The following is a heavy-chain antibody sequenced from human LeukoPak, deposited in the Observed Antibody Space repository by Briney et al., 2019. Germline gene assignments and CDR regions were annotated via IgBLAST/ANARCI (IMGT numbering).Heavy chain of an antibody. CDR3: ARLGSSSWYVSYYYGMDV. CDR2: IYCSGST. CDR1: GGSISSYY. V-gene: IGHV4-59*08. J-gene: IGHJ6*02. Sequence: SETLSLTCTVSGGSISSYYWSWIRQPPGKGLEWIGYIYCSGSTNYNPSLKSRVTISVDTSKNQFSLKLSSVTAADTAVYYCARLGSSSWYVSYYYGMDVWGQGTTVTVSS. D-gene: IGHD6-13*01.